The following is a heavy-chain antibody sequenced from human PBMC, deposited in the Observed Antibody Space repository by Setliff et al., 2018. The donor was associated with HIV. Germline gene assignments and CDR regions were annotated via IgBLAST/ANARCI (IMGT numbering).Heavy chain of an antibody. D-gene: IGHD1-1*01. CDR1: GYKLTELS. CDR2: FHPEHGET. CDR3: ATFYKVIENTSFDY. Sequence: ASVKVSCKVSGYKLTELSVHWVRQAPGKGLEWMGGFHPEHGETIYAQKFEDRVTMTEATSRGTAYMELSRLTFDDTAVYYCATFYKVIENTSFDYWGQGTLVTVSS. V-gene: IGHV1-24*01. J-gene: IGHJ4*02.